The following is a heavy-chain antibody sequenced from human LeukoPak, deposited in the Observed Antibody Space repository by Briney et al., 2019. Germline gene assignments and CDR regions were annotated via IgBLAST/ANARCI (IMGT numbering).Heavy chain of an antibody. Sequence: PGGSLRLSCVAPGFTFSSYSMNWVRQAPGKGLEWVSYISSSSSTIYYADSVKGRFTISRDNAKNSLYLQMNSLRAEDTAVYYCASSGSVRDDAFDIWGQGTMVTVSS. J-gene: IGHJ3*02. V-gene: IGHV3-48*01. CDR3: ASSGSVRDDAFDI. CDR1: GFTFSSYS. D-gene: IGHD3-10*01. CDR2: ISSSSSTI.